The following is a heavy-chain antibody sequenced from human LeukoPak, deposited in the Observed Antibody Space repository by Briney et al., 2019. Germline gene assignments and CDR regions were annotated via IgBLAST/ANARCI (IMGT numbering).Heavy chain of an antibody. V-gene: IGHV1-46*01. CDR2: INPSGGST. CDR1: GYTFTSYS. Sequence: ASVKVSCKASGYTFTSYSMHWGRQAPGQGLEWMGIINPSGGSTSYAQNFQGRVTMTRDTSTSTVYMELSSLRSEDTAVYYCARDTEAIADYWGQGTLVTVSS. D-gene: IGHD2-2*02. CDR3: ARDTEAIADY. J-gene: IGHJ4*02.